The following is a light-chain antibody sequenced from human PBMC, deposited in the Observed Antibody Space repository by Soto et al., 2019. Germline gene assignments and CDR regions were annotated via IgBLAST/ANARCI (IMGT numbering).Light chain of an antibody. J-gene: IGKJ4*01. CDR1: QSVLYSSNNKNY. CDR3: QQYYSTPPT. V-gene: IGKV4-1*01. CDR2: WAS. Sequence: DIVMTQSSDSLAVSLGERATINCKSSQSVLYSSNNKNYLAWYQQKPGQPPKLLIYWASTRESGVPDQFSGSGSGTDFTLTISSLQAEDVAVYYCQQYYSTPPTFGGGTKVEIK.